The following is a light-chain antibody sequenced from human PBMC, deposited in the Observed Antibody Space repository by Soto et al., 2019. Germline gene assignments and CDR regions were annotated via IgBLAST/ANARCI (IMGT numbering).Light chain of an antibody. J-gene: IGKJ4*02. CDR3: QQYGSSGT. Sequence: VFTHSAVTRSLSPGERPTLSFRASQTVRNNYLAWYQQKPGQAPTLLIYDASNRATGIPDRFSGGGSGTDFTLTISRLEPEDIAVYYCQQYGSSGTFGEGTKVDIK. CDR1: QTVRNNY. V-gene: IGKV3-20*01. CDR2: DAS.